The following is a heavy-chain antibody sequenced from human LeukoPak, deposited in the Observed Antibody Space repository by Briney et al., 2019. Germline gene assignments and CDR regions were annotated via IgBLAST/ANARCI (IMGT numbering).Heavy chain of an antibody. V-gene: IGHV1-3*01. CDR3: ARDSLTEIAAALDY. J-gene: IGHJ4*02. CDR2: INAGNGNT. D-gene: IGHD6-13*01. CDR1: GYTFTSYA. Sequence: ASVKVSCKASGYTFTSYAMHWVRQAPGQRLEWMGWINAGNGNTKYSQKFQGRVTITRDTSASTVYMELSSLRSEDTAVYYCARDSLTEIAAALDYWGQGTLVTVSS.